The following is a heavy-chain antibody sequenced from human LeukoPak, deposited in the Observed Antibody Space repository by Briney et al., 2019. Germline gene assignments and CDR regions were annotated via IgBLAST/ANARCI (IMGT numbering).Heavy chain of an antibody. D-gene: IGHD3-3*01. V-gene: IGHV4-30-2*01. CDR2: IYHSGST. Sequence: SETLSLTCAVSGGSIGSGGYSWSWIRQPPGKGLEWIGYIYHSGSTYYNPSLKSRVTISVDRSKNQFSLKLSSVTAADTAVYYCARGSTPPIYDFWSGYYGGVSLYYYYGMDVWGQGTTVTVSS. CDR3: ARGSTPPIYDFWSGYYGGVSLYYYYGMDV. CDR1: GGSIGSGGYS. J-gene: IGHJ6*02.